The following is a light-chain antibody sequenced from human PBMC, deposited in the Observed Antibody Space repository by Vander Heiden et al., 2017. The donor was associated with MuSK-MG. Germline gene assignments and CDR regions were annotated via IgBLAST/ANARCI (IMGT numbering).Light chain of an antibody. J-gene: IGKJ2*01. CDR2: RGS. Sequence: DVVMTQSPLSLPVTLGQPASISCRSSQSLVYSDGSTFLTWFQQRPGQSPRRLFYRGSNRDSGVPDRFSGSGSGTDFTLRISRVEAEDVGVYYCRQGTHWPYTFGQGTKLEIK. CDR1: QSLVYSDGSTF. CDR3: RQGTHWPYT. V-gene: IGKV2-30*01.